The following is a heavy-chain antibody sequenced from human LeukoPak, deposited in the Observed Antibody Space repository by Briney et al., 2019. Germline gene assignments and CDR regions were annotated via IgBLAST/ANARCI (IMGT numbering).Heavy chain of an antibody. Sequence: PGGSLRLSCAASGFTFDDYAMHWVRQAPGKGLEWVSLISWDGGSTYYADAVKGRFTISRDNSKNSLYLQMNSLRAEDTALYYCAKDTGSSGWYGIDYWGQGTLVTVSS. CDR1: GFTFDDYA. CDR2: ISWDGGST. J-gene: IGHJ4*02. V-gene: IGHV3-43D*04. D-gene: IGHD6-19*01. CDR3: AKDTGSSGWYGIDY.